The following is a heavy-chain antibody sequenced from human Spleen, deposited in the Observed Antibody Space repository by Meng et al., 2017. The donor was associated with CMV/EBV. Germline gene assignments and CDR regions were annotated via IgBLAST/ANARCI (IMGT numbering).Heavy chain of an antibody. Sequence: ASVKVSCKTSGYTFTGYFMHWVRQAPGQGLEWMGWINPNSGGTNYAQKFQGRVIMTWDTSISTPYMELSRLRSNDTAVFYCARGGLSTALPEAPSSSSIDNWGQGTLVTVSS. CDR2: INPNSGGT. CDR3: ARGGLSTALPEAPSSSSIDN. CDR1: GYTFTGYF. D-gene: IGHD2/OR15-2a*01. J-gene: IGHJ4*02. V-gene: IGHV1-2*02.